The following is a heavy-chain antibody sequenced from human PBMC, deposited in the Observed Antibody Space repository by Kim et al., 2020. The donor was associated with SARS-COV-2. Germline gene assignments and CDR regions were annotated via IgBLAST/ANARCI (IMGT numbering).Heavy chain of an antibody. J-gene: IGHJ6*02. Sequence: GGSLRLSCAASVFTFSDYYMDWVRQAPGKGLEWVGGTRNKANSYNTDYAASVEGRFTISSDDTKKSMYLQMKGLKTEDTAVYYCDRGSTTTYYGLDVWGQGTTVTVSS. D-gene: IGHD2-2*01. CDR2: TRNKANSYNT. CDR3: DRGSTTTYYGLDV. CDR1: VFTFSDYY. V-gene: IGHV3-72*01.